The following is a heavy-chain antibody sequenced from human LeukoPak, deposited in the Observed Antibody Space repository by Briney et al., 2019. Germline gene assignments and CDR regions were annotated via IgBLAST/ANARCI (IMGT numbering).Heavy chain of an antibody. D-gene: IGHD4-23*01. CDR3: ARGTEDYGGNCDAFDI. V-gene: IGHV4-59*01. CDR2: IYYSGST. J-gene: IGHJ3*02. CDR1: GGSISSYY. Sequence: SETLSLTCTVSGGSISSYYWSWIRQPPGKGLEWIGYIYYSGSTNYNPYLKSRVTISVDTSKNQFSLKLSSVTAADTAVYYGARGTEDYGGNCDAFDIWGQGTMVTVSS.